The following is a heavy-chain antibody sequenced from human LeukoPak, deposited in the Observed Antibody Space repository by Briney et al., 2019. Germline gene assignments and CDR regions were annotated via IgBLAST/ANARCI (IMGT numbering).Heavy chain of an antibody. D-gene: IGHD6-13*01. CDR2: IYYSGST. V-gene: IGHV4-30-4*01. Sequence: SQPLSLTCTVSGGSLSSGDYYWSWIRQPPGKGLEWIGYIYYSGSTYYNPSLKSRVTISVDTSKNQFSLKLSSVTAADTAVYYCARDPYSSSWYGTTWGQGTLVTVSS. J-gene: IGHJ4*02. CDR3: ARDPYSSSWYGTT. CDR1: GGSLSSGDYY.